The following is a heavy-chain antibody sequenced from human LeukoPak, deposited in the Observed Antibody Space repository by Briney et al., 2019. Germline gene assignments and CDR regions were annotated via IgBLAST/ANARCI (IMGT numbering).Heavy chain of an antibody. Sequence: GGSLRLSCADSGFTFSRYAMTWVRQAPGKGLEWVSAISGSGVSTYYADSVKCRFSISRDNSKNTLYLQMNSLRDEDTAIYYCAKDVRGDYYGSGSPYPNYMDVWGKGTTVTVSS. CDR2: ISGSGVST. CDR1: GFTFSRYA. D-gene: IGHD3-10*01. V-gene: IGHV3-23*01. J-gene: IGHJ6*03. CDR3: AKDVRGDYYGSGSPYPNYMDV.